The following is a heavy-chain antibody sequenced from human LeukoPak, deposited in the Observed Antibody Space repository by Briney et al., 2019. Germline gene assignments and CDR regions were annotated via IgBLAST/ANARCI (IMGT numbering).Heavy chain of an antibody. J-gene: IGHJ4*02. CDR1: GGSISSSSYY. V-gene: IGHV4-39*01. Sequence: SETLSLTCTVSGGSISSSSYYWGWIRQPPGKGLEWIGSIYYSGSTYYNPSLKSRVTISVDASKNQFSLKLSSVTAADTAVYYCARLGTAMVIISYWGQGTLVTVSS. CDR2: IYYSGST. D-gene: IGHD5-18*01. CDR3: ARLGTAMVIISY.